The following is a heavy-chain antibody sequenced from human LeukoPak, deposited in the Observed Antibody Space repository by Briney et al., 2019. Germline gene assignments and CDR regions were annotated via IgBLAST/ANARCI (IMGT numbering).Heavy chain of an antibody. V-gene: IGHV4-30-4*01. D-gene: IGHD2-15*01. Sequence: SETLSLTCTVSGGSISSGDYYWSWIRQPPGKGLEWIGYIYYSGSTYYNPSLKSRVTISVDTSKNQFSLKLSSVTAADTAVYYCARALVRGGSSHWGQGTLVTVSS. J-gene: IGHJ4*02. CDR1: GGSISSGDYY. CDR3: ARALVRGGSSH. CDR2: IYYSGST.